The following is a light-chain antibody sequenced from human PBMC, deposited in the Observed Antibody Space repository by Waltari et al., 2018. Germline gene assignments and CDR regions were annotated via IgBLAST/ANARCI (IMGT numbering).Light chain of an antibody. J-gene: IGLJ2*01. CDR3: QSYDSSNVV. CDR1: SGRIASTY. CDR2: EDT. Sequence: NFMLTQPHSVSESPGKTVTISCTRRSGRIASTYVQCYQQRPGSAPTTVIYEDTQRPSGVPDRFSGSIDSSSNSASLTISGLKTEDEADYYCQSYDSSNVVFGGGTKLTVL. V-gene: IGLV6-57*03.